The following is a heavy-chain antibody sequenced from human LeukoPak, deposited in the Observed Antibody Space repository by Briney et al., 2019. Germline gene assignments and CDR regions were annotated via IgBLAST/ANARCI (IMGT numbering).Heavy chain of an antibody. CDR2: ISAGGGST. Sequence: GGSLRLSCAASGFTFNNYAISWVRQAPGKGLEWVSGISAGGGSTYYAESAKGRITISRDNSKNTLHLQMNSLRVEDTAVYYCAKEGRSLQTYWGQGTLVTASS. D-gene: IGHD5-24*01. V-gene: IGHV3-23*01. J-gene: IGHJ4*02. CDR3: AKEGRSLQTY. CDR1: GFTFNNYA.